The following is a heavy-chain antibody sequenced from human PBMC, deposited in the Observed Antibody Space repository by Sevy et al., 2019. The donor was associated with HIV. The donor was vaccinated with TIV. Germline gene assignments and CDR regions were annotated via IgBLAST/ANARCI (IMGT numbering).Heavy chain of an antibody. CDR1: GFTCSNAW. J-gene: IGHJ3*02. Sequence: GGSLRLSCAASGFTCSNAWMSWVRKAPGKGLEWVGRIKSKTDGGTTDYAAPVKGRFTISRYCSKNTLYMQMNSLKTEDTAVYYCTQAPLNYHSSGSLGAFDIWGQGTMVTVSS. CDR2: IKSKTDGGTT. CDR3: TQAPLNYHSSGSLGAFDI. D-gene: IGHD3-10*01. V-gene: IGHV3-15*01.